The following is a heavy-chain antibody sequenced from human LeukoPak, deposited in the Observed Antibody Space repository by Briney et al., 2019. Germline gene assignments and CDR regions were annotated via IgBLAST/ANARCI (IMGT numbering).Heavy chain of an antibody. V-gene: IGHV1-18*01. CDR3: ARARADCSSTSCYFIAPNDY. CDR1: GYTFTSYG. CDR2: ISAYNGNT. J-gene: IGHJ4*02. D-gene: IGHD2-2*01. Sequence: ASVKVSCKASGYTFTSYGISWVRQAPGQGLEWMGWISAYNGNTNYAQKLQGRVTMTTDTSTSTAYMELRSLRSDDTAVYYCARARADCSSTSCYFIAPNDYWGQGTLVTVSS.